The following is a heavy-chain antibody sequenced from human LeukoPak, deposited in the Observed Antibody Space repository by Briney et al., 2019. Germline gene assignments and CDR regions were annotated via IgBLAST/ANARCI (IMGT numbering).Heavy chain of an antibody. J-gene: IGHJ4*02. D-gene: IGHD3-16*02. V-gene: IGHV3-23*01. CDR1: GFTFSSYA. CDR3: AKDSRGYYDYVWGSYLRG. CDR2: ISVSGGST. Sequence: GGSLRFSCAASGFTFSSYAMSWVRQAPGKGLEWVSAISVSGGSTYYADSVKGRFTISRDNSKNTLYLQMNSLRAEDTAVYYCAKDSRGYYDYVWGSYLRGWGQGTLVTVSS.